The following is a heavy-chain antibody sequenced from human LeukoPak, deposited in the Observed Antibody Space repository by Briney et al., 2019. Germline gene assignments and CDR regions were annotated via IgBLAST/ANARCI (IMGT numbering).Heavy chain of an antibody. CDR3: ARGQRGYCSSTSCYSYVY. V-gene: IGHV1-8*02. D-gene: IGHD2-2*01. Sequence: ASVKVSCKSSGDTPHSHAISWVRQAPGQGLEWMGRMNPNSGNTGYAQKFQGRVTMTRNTSISTAYMELSSLRSEDTAVYYCARGQRGYCSSTSCYSYVYWGQGTLVTVSS. CDR1: GDTPHSHA. J-gene: IGHJ4*02. CDR2: MNPNSGNT.